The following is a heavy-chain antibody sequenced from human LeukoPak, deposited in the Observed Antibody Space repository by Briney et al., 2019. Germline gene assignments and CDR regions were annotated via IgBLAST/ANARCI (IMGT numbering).Heavy chain of an antibody. CDR2: ISGSGGST. CDR1: GITLSNYG. D-gene: IGHD2-21*01. CDR3: AKRGVVIRVILVGFHKEAYYFDS. Sequence: GGSLRPSCAVSGITLSNYGMSWVRQAPGRGLEWVAGISGSGGSTNYADSVKGRFTISRDNPKNTLYLQRNSLRAEDTAVYFCAKRGVVIRVILVGFHKEAYYFDSWGQGALVTVSS. J-gene: IGHJ4*02. V-gene: IGHV3-23*01.